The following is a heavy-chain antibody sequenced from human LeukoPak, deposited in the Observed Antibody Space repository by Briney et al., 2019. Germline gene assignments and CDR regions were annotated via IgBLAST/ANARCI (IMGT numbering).Heavy chain of an antibody. CDR3: ARGGGSSSWYGLYGMDV. Sequence: ASVKVSCKASGYTFTGYYMHWVRQAPGQGLEWMGWINPNSGGTNYAQKFQGWVTMTRDTSISTAYMELSRLRSDDTAVYYCARGGGSSSWYGLYGMDVWGQGTTVTVSS. CDR1: GYTFTGYY. D-gene: IGHD6-13*01. CDR2: INPNSGGT. V-gene: IGHV1-2*04. J-gene: IGHJ6*02.